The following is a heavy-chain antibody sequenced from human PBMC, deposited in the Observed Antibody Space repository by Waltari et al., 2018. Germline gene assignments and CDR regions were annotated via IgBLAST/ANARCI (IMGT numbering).Heavy chain of an antibody. J-gene: IGHJ4*02. Sequence: QLQLQESGPGVVKPAGTLSLTCTASRGGISSRGYYCGWIRQPPGKGLEWMGSIYYSGNTYYNPSLKNRVTISVDTSKNQFSLKVTSVTAADTAVYYCAKVWKNYRTDYWGQGTLVTVSS. V-gene: IGHV4-39*07. D-gene: IGHD3-16*02. CDR3: AKVWKNYRTDY. CDR2: IYYSGNT. CDR1: RGGISSRGYY.